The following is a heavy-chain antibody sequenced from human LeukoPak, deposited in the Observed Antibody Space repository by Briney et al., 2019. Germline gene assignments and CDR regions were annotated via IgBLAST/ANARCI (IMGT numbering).Heavy chain of an antibody. V-gene: IGHV4-4*07. CDR2: IYTTGSS. D-gene: IGHD1-7*01. CDR3: ARGTVTGTTQDYFDY. Sequence: SETLSLTCTVSGGSISSHYWSWVRQPAGKGLEWIGRIYTTGSSNYNPSLKSRVTMSLDTSKNQVSLKLSSVTAADTAVYYCARGTVTGTTQDYFDYWGQGTLVTVSS. CDR1: GGSISSHY. J-gene: IGHJ4*02.